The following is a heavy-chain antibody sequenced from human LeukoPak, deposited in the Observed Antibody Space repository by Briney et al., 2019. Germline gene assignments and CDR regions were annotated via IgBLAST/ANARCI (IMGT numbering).Heavy chain of an antibody. CDR1: GFTFSSYA. CDR3: AKGPSGSYYPGYFDY. D-gene: IGHD1-26*01. Sequence: PGGSLRLSCAASGFTFSSYAMSWVRQAPGKGLEWVSAISGSGGSTYYPDSVKGRFTISRDNSMNTLYLQMNSLRAEDPAVYYCAKGPSGSYYPGYFDYWGQGTLVTVSS. V-gene: IGHV3-23*01. J-gene: IGHJ4*02. CDR2: ISGSGGST.